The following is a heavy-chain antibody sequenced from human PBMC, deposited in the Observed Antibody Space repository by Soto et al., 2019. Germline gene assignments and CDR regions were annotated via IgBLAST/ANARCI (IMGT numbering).Heavy chain of an antibody. J-gene: IGHJ4*02. CDR1: GGSISSGGYY. D-gene: IGHD3-22*01. CDR3: ARAPYYYDSSAPSFDY. Sequence: PSEPLSLTCSVAGGSISSGGYYWSWIHQHPGKGLEWIGYIYYSGSTYYNPSLKSRVTISVDTSKNQFSLKLSSVTAADTAVYYCARAPYYYDSSAPSFDYWGQGTLVTVSS. V-gene: IGHV4-31*03. CDR2: IYYSGST.